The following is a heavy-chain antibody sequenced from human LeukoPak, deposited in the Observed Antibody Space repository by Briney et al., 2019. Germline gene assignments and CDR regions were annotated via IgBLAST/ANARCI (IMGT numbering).Heavy chain of an antibody. CDR1: GFTFSSYA. D-gene: IGHD2-2*01. J-gene: IGHJ4*02. CDR3: AKGRGSTYYSSSDY. CDR2: ISGGGGST. Sequence: GGSLRLYCAASGFTFSSYAMRWVRQAPGKGLEWVSAISGGGGSTYYADSVKGRFTISRDNSKNTLYLQMNSLRAEDTAVYYCAKGRGSTYYSSSDYWGQGTLVTVSS. V-gene: IGHV3-23*01.